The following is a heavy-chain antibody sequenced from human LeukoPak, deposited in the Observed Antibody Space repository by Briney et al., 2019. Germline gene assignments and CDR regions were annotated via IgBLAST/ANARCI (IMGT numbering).Heavy chain of an antibody. D-gene: IGHD1/OR15-1a*01. CDR2: INSSSSYI. J-gene: IGHJ4*02. CDR1: GFTFSSYS. V-gene: IGHV3-21*01. CDR3: ARDNWSKYYFDY. Sequence: GGSLRLSCAASGFTFSSYSMNWVRQAPGKGLEWVSSINSSSSYIYYADSVKGRFTISRDNAKNSLYLQMNSLRAEDTAVYYCARDNWSKYYFDYWGQGTLVTVSS.